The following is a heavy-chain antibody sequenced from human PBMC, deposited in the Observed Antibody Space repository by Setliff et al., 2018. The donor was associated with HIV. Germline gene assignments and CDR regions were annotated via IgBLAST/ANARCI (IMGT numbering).Heavy chain of an antibody. CDR2: IIPIFGTA. D-gene: IGHD5-12*01. CDR1: GGTFSSYA. V-gene: IGHV1-69*13. CDR3: ATDGIGGWLRPMPDY. J-gene: IGHJ4*02. Sequence: SVKVSCKASGGTFSSYAISWVRQAPGQGLEWMGGIIPIFGTANYAQKFQGRVTITADESTSTAYMELNSLRSEDTAVYYCATDGIGGWLRPMPDYWGQGTQVTVSS.